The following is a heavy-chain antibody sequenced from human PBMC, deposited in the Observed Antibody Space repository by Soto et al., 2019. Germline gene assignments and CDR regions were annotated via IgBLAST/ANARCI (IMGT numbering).Heavy chain of an antibody. CDR2: INHSGST. CDR3: ARGLKRRYYDIRSYGMDV. CDR1: GGSFSGYY. D-gene: IGHD3-9*01. Sequence: SETLSLTCAVYGGSFSGYYWSWIRQPPGKGLEWIGEINHSGSTNYNPSLKSRVTISVDTSKNQFSLKLSSVTAADTAVYYCARGLKRRYYDIRSYGMDVSGQGTTLTVSS. J-gene: IGHJ6*02. V-gene: IGHV4-34*01.